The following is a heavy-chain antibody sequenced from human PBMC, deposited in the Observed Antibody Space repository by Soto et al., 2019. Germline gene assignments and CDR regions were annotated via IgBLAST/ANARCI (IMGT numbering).Heavy chain of an antibody. Sequence: EVQLVESGGGLVKPGGSLRLSCAASGFTFSSYSMNWVRQAPGKGLEWVSSISSSSSYRYYADSVKGRFTISRDNAQNPLYLQMNSLRAEDTAVYYCARLYSSGWADYWGQGTLVTVSS. CDR1: GFTFSSYS. J-gene: IGHJ4*02. V-gene: IGHV3-21*01. CDR3: ARLYSSGWADY. CDR2: ISSSSSYR. D-gene: IGHD6-19*01.